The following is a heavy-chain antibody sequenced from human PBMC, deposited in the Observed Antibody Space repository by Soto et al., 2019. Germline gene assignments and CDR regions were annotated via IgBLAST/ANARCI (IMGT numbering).Heavy chain of an antibody. Sequence: GSLRLSCAASGFTFSSYGMHWVRQAPGKGLEWVAVISYDGSNKYYADSVKGRFTISRDNSKNTLYLQMNSLRAEDTAVYYCAKASGAGTTWGMDVWGKGTTVTVSS. CDR1: GFTFSSYG. CDR3: AKASGAGTTWGMDV. D-gene: IGHD1-7*01. J-gene: IGHJ6*03. CDR2: ISYDGSNK. V-gene: IGHV3-30*18.